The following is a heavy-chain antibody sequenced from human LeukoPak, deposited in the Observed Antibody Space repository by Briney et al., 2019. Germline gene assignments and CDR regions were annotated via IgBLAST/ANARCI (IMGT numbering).Heavy chain of an antibody. CDR1: GGSLSGYY. Sequence: KPSQTLSLTCAVYGGSLSGYYCSWIRQPPGKGLEWIGEINHSGSTKYNPSLTSRVTISVGTSKNQSSLKLNSVAAADTAVYYCARGRKYYYGSGSYYTLDAFDIWGQGTMVTVSS. V-gene: IGHV4-34*01. J-gene: IGHJ3*02. CDR2: INHSGST. D-gene: IGHD3-10*01. CDR3: ARGRKYYYGSGSYYTLDAFDI.